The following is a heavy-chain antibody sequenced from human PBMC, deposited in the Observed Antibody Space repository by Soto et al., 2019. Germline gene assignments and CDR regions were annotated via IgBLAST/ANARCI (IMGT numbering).Heavy chain of an antibody. CDR2: ISANNGNT. CDR3: ARDRSGGWFVY. Sequence: QVQLVQSGAEVKKPGASVKVSCKASGYTFSSYGISWVRQAPGQGLEWMGWISANNGNTNYAQNLQGRVTMTTDTSTSTGYMELRSLRSDDTAVYYCARDRSGGWFVYWGQGTLVTVSS. V-gene: IGHV1-18*01. CDR1: GYTFSSYG. J-gene: IGHJ4*02. D-gene: IGHD6-19*01.